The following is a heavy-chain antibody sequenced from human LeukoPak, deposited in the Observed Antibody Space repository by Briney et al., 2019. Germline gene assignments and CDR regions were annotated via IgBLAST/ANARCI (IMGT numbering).Heavy chain of an antibody. Sequence: ASVKVSCKASGYTFATYVIIWVRQAPGQGLEWMGWITPYNGNTNYAQKLQGRVTMTTDTSTSTAYMELRSLRSDDTAVYYCARGISVVATGDYWGQGTLVTVSS. J-gene: IGHJ4*02. CDR2: ITPYNGNT. CDR1: GYTFATYV. D-gene: IGHD6-19*01. CDR3: ARGISVVATGDY. V-gene: IGHV1-18*01.